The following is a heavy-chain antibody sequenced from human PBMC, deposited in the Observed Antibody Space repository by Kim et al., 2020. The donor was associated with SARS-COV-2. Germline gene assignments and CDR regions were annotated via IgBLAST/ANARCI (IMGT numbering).Heavy chain of an antibody. V-gene: IGHV1-69*13. Sequence: SVKVSCKASGGTFSSYAISWVRQAPGQGLEWMGGNIPILGTANYAQKLQGRVTITADESTSTAYMELSSLRSEDTAVYYCARPVDPYYYDSSGLAFDIWGQGTMVTVSS. CDR3: ARPVDPYYYDSSGLAFDI. CDR2: NIPILGTA. J-gene: IGHJ3*02. D-gene: IGHD3-22*01. CDR1: GGTFSSYA.